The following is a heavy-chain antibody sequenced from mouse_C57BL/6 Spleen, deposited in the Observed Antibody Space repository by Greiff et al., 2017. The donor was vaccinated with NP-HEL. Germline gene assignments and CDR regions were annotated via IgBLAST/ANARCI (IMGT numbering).Heavy chain of an antibody. CDR1: GYTFTSYW. CDR2: IDPSDSYT. V-gene: IGHV1-69*01. D-gene: IGHD2-5*01. Sequence: QVQLQQPGAELVMPGASVKLSCKASGYTFTSYWMHWVKQRPGQGLEWIGEIDPSDSYTNSNQKFKGKSTLTVDKSSSTAYMQLSSLTSEDSAVYYCATAYYSNSAWFAYWGQGTLVTVSA. CDR3: ATAYYSNSAWFAY. J-gene: IGHJ3*01.